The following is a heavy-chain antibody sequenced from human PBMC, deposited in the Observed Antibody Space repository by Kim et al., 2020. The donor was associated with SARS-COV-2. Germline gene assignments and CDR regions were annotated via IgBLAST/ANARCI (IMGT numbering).Heavy chain of an antibody. CDR1: GGSISSGGYY. Sequence: SETLSLTCTVSGGSISSGGYYWSWIRQHPGKGLEWIGYIYYSGSTYYNPSLKSRVTISVDTSKNQFSLKLSSVTAADTAVYYCARMWAYGGSYWGQGTLVTVSS. V-gene: IGHV4-31*03. J-gene: IGHJ4*02. D-gene: IGHD5-12*01. CDR2: IYYSGST. CDR3: ARMWAYGGSY.